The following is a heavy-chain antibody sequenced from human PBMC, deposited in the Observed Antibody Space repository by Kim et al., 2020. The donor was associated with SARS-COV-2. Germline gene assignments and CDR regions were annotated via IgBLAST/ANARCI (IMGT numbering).Heavy chain of an antibody. D-gene: IGHD4-17*01. CDR3: ARGDYGGNSALGY. CDR1: GFTFSSYA. J-gene: IGHJ4*02. V-gene: IGHV3-64*02. CDR2: ISSNGGST. Sequence: GGSLRLSCAASGFTFSSYAMHWVRQAPGKGLEYVSAISSNGGSTYYADSVKGRFTISRDNSKNTLYLQMGSLRAEDMAVYYCARGDYGGNSALGYWGQGTLVTVSS.